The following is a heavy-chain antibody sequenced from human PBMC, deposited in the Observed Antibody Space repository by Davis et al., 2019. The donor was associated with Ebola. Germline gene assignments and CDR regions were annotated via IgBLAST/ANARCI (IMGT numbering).Heavy chain of an antibody. CDR3: ARETDFGVVIIHGFDY. Sequence: ASVKVSCKASGYTFTSYAMHWVRQAPGQRLEWMGWINAGNGSTKYSQKFQGRVTITRDTSASTAYMELSSLRSEDTAVYYCARETDFGVVIIHGFDYWGQGTLVTVSS. CDR2: INAGNGST. CDR1: GYTFTSYA. J-gene: IGHJ4*02. D-gene: IGHD3-3*01. V-gene: IGHV1-3*01.